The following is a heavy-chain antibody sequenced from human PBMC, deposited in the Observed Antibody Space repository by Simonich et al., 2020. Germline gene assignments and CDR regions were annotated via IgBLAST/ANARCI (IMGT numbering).Heavy chain of an antibody. J-gene: IGHJ3*02. V-gene: IGHV4-39*01. Sequence: QLQLQESGPGLVKPSETLSLTCTVSGGSISSSCYYWGWIRQPPGKGLEWIGSIDSRGSTYYNPSLKSRVTISVDTSKNQFSLKLSSVTAADTAVYYCARHAGFAFDIWGQGTMVTVSS. CDR2: IDSRGST. CDR1: GGSISSSCYY. CDR3: ARHAGFAFDI. D-gene: IGHD6-13*01.